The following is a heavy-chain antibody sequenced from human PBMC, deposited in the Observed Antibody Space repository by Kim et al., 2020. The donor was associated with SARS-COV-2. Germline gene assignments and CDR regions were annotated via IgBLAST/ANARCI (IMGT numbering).Heavy chain of an antibody. J-gene: IGHJ4*02. Sequence: SQTLSLTCVISGDSVSSDSAAWNWIRQSPSRGLEWLGRTYYRARWYNDYALSVKSRITINPDTSKNQFSLQLNSVTPEDTSVYYCARDRGPRGHFDYWGQGTLVTVSS. CDR3: ARDRGPRGHFDY. D-gene: IGHD3-10*01. CDR1: GDSVSSDSAA. CDR2: TYYRARWYN. V-gene: IGHV6-1*01.